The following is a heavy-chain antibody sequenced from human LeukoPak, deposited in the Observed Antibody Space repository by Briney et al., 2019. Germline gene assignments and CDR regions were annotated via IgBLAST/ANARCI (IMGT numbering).Heavy chain of an antibody. CDR2: IKQDGSEK. CDR1: GFTFTSYS. CDR3: ARTKYYYDF. J-gene: IGHJ4*02. Sequence: GGSLRLSCSASGFTFTSYSMSWVRQAPGSGLEWVAYIKQDGSEKYYVDSVKGRFTISRDSARNSLYLQMNSLRAEDTAVYYCARTKYYYDFWGQGTLVTVSS. D-gene: IGHD2-8*01. V-gene: IGHV3-7*04.